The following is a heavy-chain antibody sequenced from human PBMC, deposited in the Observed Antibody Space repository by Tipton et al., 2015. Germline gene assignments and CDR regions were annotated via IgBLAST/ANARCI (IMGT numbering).Heavy chain of an antibody. CDR2: ILPFFGSA. V-gene: IGHV1-69*01. D-gene: IGHD2/OR15-2a*01. CDR1: GGTFSSYA. Sequence: QLVQSGAEVKKPGSSVKVSCKTSGGTFSSYAISWVRQAPGQGLEWMGGILPFFGSADYADIFQGRVTFTANESSNTAYMQLSGLRSEDTAVYYCARASPAWNIAHYYLDSWGQGTLVTVSS. J-gene: IGHJ4*02. CDR3: ARASPAWNIAHYYLDS.